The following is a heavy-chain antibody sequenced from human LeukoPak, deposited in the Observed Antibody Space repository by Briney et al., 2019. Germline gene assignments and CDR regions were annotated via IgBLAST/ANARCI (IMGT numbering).Heavy chain of an antibody. CDR3: AIGGSYFHYYYYMDV. CDR1: GGSFSGYY. CDR2: INHSGST. V-gene: IGHV4-34*01. Sequence: SETLSVTCAVYGGSFSGYYWSWIRPPPGKGREWMGEINHSGSTNYNPSLKSRVTISVDTSKNQFSLKLSTVTAADTAVYYCAIGGSYFHYYYYMDVWGKGNTVTVSS. J-gene: IGHJ6*03. D-gene: IGHD1-26*01.